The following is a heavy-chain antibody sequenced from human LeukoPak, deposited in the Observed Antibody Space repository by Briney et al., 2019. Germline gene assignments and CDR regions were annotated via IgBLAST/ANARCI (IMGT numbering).Heavy chain of an antibody. CDR1: GFIFSSYA. Sequence: GGSLRLSCAASGFIFSSYAMNWVRQAPGKGLEWVANIKQDGSEKYYVDSVKGRFTISRDNAKNSLYLQMNSLRAEDTAVYYCARELTGGSYFDYWGQGTLVTVSS. D-gene: IGHD7-27*01. CDR3: ARELTGGSYFDY. V-gene: IGHV3-7*01. J-gene: IGHJ4*02. CDR2: IKQDGSEK.